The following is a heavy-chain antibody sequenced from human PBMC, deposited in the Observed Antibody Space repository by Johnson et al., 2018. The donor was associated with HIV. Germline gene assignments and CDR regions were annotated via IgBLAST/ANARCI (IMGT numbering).Heavy chain of an antibody. Sequence: VQLVEYGGRLVQPGGSLRLSCAASGFTFSDYYMSWIRQAPGKGLEWVSVIYSGGSPYYADSVKGRFNISRDNSKNTLYLQMNSLRAEDTALYYCARLEELLRAFDIWGQGTMVTVSS. V-gene: IGHV3-66*01. CDR1: GFTFSDYY. D-gene: IGHD1-26*01. CDR3: ARLEELLRAFDI. J-gene: IGHJ3*02. CDR2: IYSGGSP.